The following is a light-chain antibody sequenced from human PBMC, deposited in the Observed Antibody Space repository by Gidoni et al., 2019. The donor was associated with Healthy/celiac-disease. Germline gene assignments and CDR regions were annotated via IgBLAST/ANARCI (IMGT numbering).Light chain of an antibody. CDR3: VLYMGSGIWV. V-gene: IGLV8-61*01. Sequence: QTVVPQEPAFLVSPGGTVTLTCGLSYGSVSTSYYPSWYQQTPGQAPRTLIYSTNTLSSGVPVRFSGSILGNKAALTITGAQADDESDYYCVLYMGSGIWVFGGGTKLTVL. CDR2: STN. CDR1: YGSVSTSYY. J-gene: IGLJ3*02.